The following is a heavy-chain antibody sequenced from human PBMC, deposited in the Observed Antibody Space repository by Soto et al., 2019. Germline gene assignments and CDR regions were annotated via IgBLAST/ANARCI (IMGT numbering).Heavy chain of an antibody. J-gene: IGHJ6*02. CDR3: ARHPLHQGVFHYYGMDV. Sequence: SETLSLTCTVSGGSISSDDYYWSWIRQAPGRGLEWIGYIHSSGSIYYNPSLKSRATMSIDTAGNQFSLKVSSVTVADTAVYYCARHPLHQGVFHYYGMDVWGQGTTVTVSS. D-gene: IGHD3-16*01. CDR2: IHSSGSI. CDR1: GGSISSDDYY. V-gene: IGHV4-30-4*01.